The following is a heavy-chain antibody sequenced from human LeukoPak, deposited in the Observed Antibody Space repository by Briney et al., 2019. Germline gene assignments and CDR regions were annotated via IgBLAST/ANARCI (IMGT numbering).Heavy chain of an antibody. D-gene: IGHD6-19*01. CDR2: ISAYNGNT. Sequence: ASVKVSCKASGVTFTSYGISCVRQAPEQGLEWMGWISAYNGNTNYAQKLQGRVTMTTDTSTSTAYMELRSLRSDDTAVYYCARGRQWPGRLHYWGQGTLVTVTS. J-gene: IGHJ4*02. CDR1: GVTFTSYG. CDR3: ARGRQWPGRLHY. V-gene: IGHV1-18*01.